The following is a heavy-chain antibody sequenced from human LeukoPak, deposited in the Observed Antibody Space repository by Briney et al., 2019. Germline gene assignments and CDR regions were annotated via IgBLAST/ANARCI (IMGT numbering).Heavy chain of an antibody. J-gene: IGHJ5*02. CDR3: AREWNPGNWFDP. Sequence: SETLSLSYAVSGGSISSYYWSWLRQPPGKGLEWIGYIYTSGSTNYNPSLKSRVTISVDTSKNQFSLKLSSVTAADTAVYYCAREWNPGNWFDPWGQGTLVTVSS. V-gene: IGHV4-4*09. CDR1: GGSISSYY. CDR2: IYTSGST. D-gene: IGHD1-1*01.